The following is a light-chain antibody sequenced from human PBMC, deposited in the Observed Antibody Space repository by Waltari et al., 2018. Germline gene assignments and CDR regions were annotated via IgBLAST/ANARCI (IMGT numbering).Light chain of an antibody. V-gene: IGKV1-39*01. CDR3: QQSYSTPQLT. Sequence: DIQMTQSPSSLSASVGDRVTITCRASQSISSYLNWYQQKPGKAPKLLISAASSLQRGVPSRFSCSGSGTDVTLTISSLQPEDFATYYCQQSYSTPQLTFGGGTKVEIK. CDR1: QSISSY. J-gene: IGKJ4*01. CDR2: AAS.